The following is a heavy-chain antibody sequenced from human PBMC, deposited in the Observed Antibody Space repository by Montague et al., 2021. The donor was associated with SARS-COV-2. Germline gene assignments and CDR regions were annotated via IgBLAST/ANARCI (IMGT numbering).Heavy chain of an antibody. CDR2: INYSGAT. J-gene: IGHJ4*02. Sequence: SETLSLTFSVSGGSITDRTYYWGCIRQSPGKGLEWIGAINYSGATYYNPSLKSRVTILLDTSKNQFSLSLTSVTAADTAVYYCARSGVGIFDFSYFDSWGQGSLVIVSS. D-gene: IGHD3-3*01. V-gene: IGHV4-39*07. CDR3: ARSGVGIFDFSYFDS. CDR1: GGSITDRTYY.